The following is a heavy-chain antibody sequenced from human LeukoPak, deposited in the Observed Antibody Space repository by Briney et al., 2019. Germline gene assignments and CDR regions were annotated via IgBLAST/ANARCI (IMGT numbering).Heavy chain of an antibody. CDR1: GGTFSSYA. Sequence: ASVKVSCKASGGTFSSYAISWVRQAPGQGLEWMGRIIPILGIANYAQKFQGRVTITADKSTSTAYMELSSLRSEDTAVYYCARGLGGSYAEVDYWGQGTLVTVSS. CDR3: ARGLGGSYAEVDY. CDR2: IIPILGIA. J-gene: IGHJ4*02. D-gene: IGHD1-26*01. V-gene: IGHV1-69*04.